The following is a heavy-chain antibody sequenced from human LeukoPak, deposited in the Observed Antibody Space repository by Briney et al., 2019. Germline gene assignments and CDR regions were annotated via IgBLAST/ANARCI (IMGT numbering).Heavy chain of an antibody. V-gene: IGHV3-21*01. Sequence: GGSLRLSCAASGFTFSSYSMNWVRQAPGKGLEWVSSISSSSSYIYYADSVKGRFTISRDNAKNSLYLQMNSLRAEDTAVYYCARAAYGSSWPNPDDAFDIWGQGTMVTVSS. D-gene: IGHD6-13*01. J-gene: IGHJ3*02. CDR2: ISSSSSYI. CDR3: ARAAYGSSWPNPDDAFDI. CDR1: GFTFSSYS.